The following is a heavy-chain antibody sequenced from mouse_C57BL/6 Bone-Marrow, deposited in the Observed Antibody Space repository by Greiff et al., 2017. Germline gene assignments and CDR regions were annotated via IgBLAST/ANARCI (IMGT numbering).Heavy chain of an antibody. Sequence: EVQLQQSGAELVRPGASVKLSCTASGFNIKDDYMHWVKQRPEQGLEWIGWIDPENGDTEYASKFQGKATITADTSSNTAYLQLSSLTSEDTAVYYCTTSGSGYWGQGTTLTGSS. D-gene: IGHD1-1*01. V-gene: IGHV14-4*01. CDR3: TTSGSGY. J-gene: IGHJ2*01. CDR1: GFNIKDDY. CDR2: IDPENGDT.